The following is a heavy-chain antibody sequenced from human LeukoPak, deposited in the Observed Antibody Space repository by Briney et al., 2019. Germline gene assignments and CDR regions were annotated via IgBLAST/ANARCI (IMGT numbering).Heavy chain of an antibody. CDR3: ARELRHSHGYIDY. Sequence: ASVKVSCKASGGTFSSYAISWVRQAPGQGLEWMGRIIPILGIANYAQKFQGRVTITADKSTSTAYMELSSLRSEDTAVYYCARELRHSHGYIDYWGQGTLVTVSS. J-gene: IGHJ4*02. CDR2: IIPILGIA. D-gene: IGHD5-18*01. CDR1: GGTFSSYA. V-gene: IGHV1-69*04.